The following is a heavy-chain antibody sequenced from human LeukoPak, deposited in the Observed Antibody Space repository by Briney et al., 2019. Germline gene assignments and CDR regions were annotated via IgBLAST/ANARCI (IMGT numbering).Heavy chain of an antibody. CDR3: ARWLRRPIDY. Sequence: GGSLRLSCAASGFTFSSYAMTWVRQAPGKGLEWVSAISGSGDSTYYADSVKGRFTISRDNSRRTLYLQMNNLRAEDTAVYYCARWLRRPIDYWGQGTLVTVSS. CDR1: GFTFSSYA. V-gene: IGHV3-23*01. CDR2: ISGSGDST. D-gene: IGHD5-12*01. J-gene: IGHJ4*02.